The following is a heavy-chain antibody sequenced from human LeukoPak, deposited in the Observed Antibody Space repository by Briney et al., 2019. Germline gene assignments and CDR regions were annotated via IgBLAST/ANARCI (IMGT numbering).Heavy chain of an antibody. CDR3: ARHSETLVSTLDY. D-gene: IGHD5/OR15-5a*01. J-gene: IGHJ4*02. Sequence: GESLKISCKGSGYSFTSYWIGWVRQMPGKGLEWMGIIYPGDSDTRYSPSFQGQVTISADKSISTAYLQWSSQKASDTAMYYCARHSETLVSTLDYWGQGTLVTVSS. V-gene: IGHV5-51*01. CDR2: IYPGDSDT. CDR1: GYSFTSYW.